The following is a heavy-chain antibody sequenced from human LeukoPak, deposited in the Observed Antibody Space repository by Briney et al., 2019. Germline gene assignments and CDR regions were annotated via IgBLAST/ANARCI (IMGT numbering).Heavy chain of an antibody. D-gene: IGHD3-22*01. J-gene: IGHJ4*02. V-gene: IGHV4-38-2*01. CDR2: NYNSGST. CDR3: ARNSSGIHFDY. Sequence: PSETLSLTCAVSGYSISNTYYWGWIRQPPGKGLEWIGSNYNSGSTHYNPSLKSRVTISVDTSMNKFSLKLSSVTAADTAVYYCARNSSGIHFDYWGRGTLVTVSS. CDR1: GYSISNTYY.